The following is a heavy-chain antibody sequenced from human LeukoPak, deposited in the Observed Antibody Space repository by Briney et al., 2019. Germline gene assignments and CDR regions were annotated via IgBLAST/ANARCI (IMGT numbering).Heavy chain of an antibody. CDR1: GFTASSNS. Sequence: PGGSLRLSCTVSGFTASSNSMSWVRQAPGKGLEWVSLISWDGGSTYYADSVKGRFTISRDNSKNSLYLQMNSLRTEDTALYYCAKEASSGWTGFDYWGQGTLVTVSS. CDR3: AKEASSGWTGFDY. CDR2: ISWDGGST. V-gene: IGHV3-43*01. J-gene: IGHJ4*02. D-gene: IGHD6-19*01.